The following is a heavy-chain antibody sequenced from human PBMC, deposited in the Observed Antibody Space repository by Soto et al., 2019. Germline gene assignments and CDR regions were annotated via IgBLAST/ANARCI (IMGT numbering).Heavy chain of an antibody. CDR3: ARGEGGFQH. CDR2: INHSGST. J-gene: IGHJ1*01. Sequence: QVQLQQWGAGLLKPSETLSLTCAVYGGTFSGYYWTWFRQPPGKGLEWIGDINHSGSTNYNPSHKSRVTISVDTSKNQVSLKLTSVTAADTAVYYSARGEGGFQHWGQGTLVTVSS. CDR1: GGTFSGYY. V-gene: IGHV4-34*01.